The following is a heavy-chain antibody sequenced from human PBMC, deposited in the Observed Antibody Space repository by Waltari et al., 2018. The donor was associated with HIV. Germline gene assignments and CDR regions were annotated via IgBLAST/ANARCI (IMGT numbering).Heavy chain of an antibody. CDR3: ARDRAIVIVPAARSAFDI. D-gene: IGHD2-2*01. J-gene: IGHJ3*02. Sequence: QVQLQESGPGLVKPSGTLALTCAVSGGSIRSSNWWSWVRQPPGTGLEWIGEVYPSGNTNYNPSLKSRVTISLDKSKNQFSLKLSSVTAADTAIYHCARDRAIVIVPAARSAFDIWGQGTMVTVSS. V-gene: IGHV4-4*02. CDR1: GGSIRSSNW. CDR2: VYPSGNT.